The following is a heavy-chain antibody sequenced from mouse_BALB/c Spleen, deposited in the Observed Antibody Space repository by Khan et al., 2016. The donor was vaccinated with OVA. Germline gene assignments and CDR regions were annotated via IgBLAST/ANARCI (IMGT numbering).Heavy chain of an antibody. J-gene: IGHJ4*01. V-gene: IGHV3-2*02. CDR1: GYSITSDYA. D-gene: IGHD2-14*01. CDR3: ARSLYYSYGYALDC. CDR2: ISSTGST. Sequence: VKLVESGPGLVKPSQSLSLTCTVTGYSITSDYAWNWIRQFPGNKLEWLGYISSTGSTSYNPSLKSRISITRDTSKNQFFLQLKSVTTEDTATYYCARSLYYSYGYALDCWGRGTSVTVSS.